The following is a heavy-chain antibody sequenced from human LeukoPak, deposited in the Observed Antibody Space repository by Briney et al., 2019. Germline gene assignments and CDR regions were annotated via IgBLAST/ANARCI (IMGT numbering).Heavy chain of an antibody. Sequence: PGGSLRLSCAASGLTFSNYWTSWVRQAPGKGLEWVANIKQDGSEKYYVDSVKGRFTISRDNAKNSLYLQMNSLRAEDTAVYYCAGDDRSSWGWYYGMDVWGQGTTVTVSS. D-gene: IGHD6-13*01. V-gene: IGHV3-7*01. J-gene: IGHJ6*02. CDR2: IKQDGSEK. CDR1: GLTFSNYW. CDR3: AGDDRSSWGWYYGMDV.